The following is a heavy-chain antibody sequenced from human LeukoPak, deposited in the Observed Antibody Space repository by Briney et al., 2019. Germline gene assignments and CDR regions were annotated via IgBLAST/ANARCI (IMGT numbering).Heavy chain of an antibody. CDR3: ARDKWDSGSYPRAFDI. D-gene: IGHD1-26*01. J-gene: IGHJ3*02. Sequence: GGSLRLSCAASGFTFDDYGVSWVRQAPGKGLEWVSGINWNGGSTGYADSVKGRFTISRDNAKNSLYLQMNSLRAEDTALYYCARDKWDSGSYPRAFDIWGQGTMVTVSS. CDR2: INWNGGST. V-gene: IGHV3-20*04. CDR1: GFTFDDYG.